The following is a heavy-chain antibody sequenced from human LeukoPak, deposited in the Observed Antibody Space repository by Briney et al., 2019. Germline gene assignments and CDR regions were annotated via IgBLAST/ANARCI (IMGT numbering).Heavy chain of an antibody. D-gene: IGHD5-24*01. CDR3: AKDGYNGAFDI. Sequence: GGSLRLSCAASGFTFSDYYMSWIRQAPGKGLEWVSYISSSGSTIYYADSVKGRFTISRDNSKNTLYLQMNTLRAEDTAVEYWAKDGYNGAFDIWGQGTMVTVSS. V-gene: IGHV3-11*04. J-gene: IGHJ3*02. CDR2: ISSSGSTI. CDR1: GFTFSDYY.